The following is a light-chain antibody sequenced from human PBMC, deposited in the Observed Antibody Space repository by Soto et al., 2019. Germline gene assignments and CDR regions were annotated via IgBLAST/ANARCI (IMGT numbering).Light chain of an antibody. CDR2: AAS. CDR3: QQYYSYPYT. V-gene: IGKV1-8*01. CDR1: QGISSY. J-gene: IGKJ2*01. Sequence: AIGMTQSPSSLSASTGDRVTITCRASQGISSYLAWYQQKPGKAPKLLIYAASTLQSGVPSRFSGSGSGTDFTLTISCLQSEDFATYYCQQYYSYPYTFGQGT.